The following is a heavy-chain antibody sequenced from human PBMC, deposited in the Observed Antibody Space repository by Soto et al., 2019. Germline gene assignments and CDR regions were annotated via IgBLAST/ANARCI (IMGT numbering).Heavy chain of an antibody. J-gene: IGHJ4*02. CDR2: TYSGGDT. CDR1: GFTFSSYS. Sequence: GGSLRLSCAASGFTFSSYSMNWVRQAPGKGLEWVSVTYSGGDTYYADSVQGRFTVSRDNSKNTLYLQMNSLRAEDTAVYYCARTLAAAGTYPPFGQYYFDYWGQGTLVTVSS. D-gene: IGHD6-13*01. V-gene: IGHV3-66*01. CDR3: ARTLAAAGTYPPFGQYYFDY.